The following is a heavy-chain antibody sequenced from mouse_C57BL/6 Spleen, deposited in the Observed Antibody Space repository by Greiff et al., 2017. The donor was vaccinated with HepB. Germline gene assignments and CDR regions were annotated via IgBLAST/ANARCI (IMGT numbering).Heavy chain of an antibody. V-gene: IGHV1-15*01. Sequence: VQLQQSGAELVRPGASVTLSCKASGYTFTDYEMHWVKQTPVHGLEWIGAIDPETGGTAYNQKFKGKAILTADKSSSKAYMELRSLTSEDSAVYYCTRRRYGNYDAMDYWGQGTSVTVSS. J-gene: IGHJ4*01. CDR3: TRRRYGNYDAMDY. CDR1: GYTFTDYE. CDR2: IDPETGGT. D-gene: IGHD2-10*02.